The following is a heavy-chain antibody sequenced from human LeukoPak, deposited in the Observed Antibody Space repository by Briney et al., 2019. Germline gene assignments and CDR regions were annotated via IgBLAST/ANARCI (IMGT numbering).Heavy chain of an antibody. V-gene: IGHV4-59*01. D-gene: IGHD6-19*01. J-gene: IGHJ4*02. Sequence: SETLSLTCSVSDGSINNYYWSWIRQSPGKGLEWIGYIYYSGTTKYNPSLKSRVSVSVDTSKNQFSLKLSSVTAADTAVYYCARDGVAGLGCWGQGTLVTVSS. CDR2: IYYSGTT. CDR1: DGSINNYY. CDR3: ARDGVAGLGC.